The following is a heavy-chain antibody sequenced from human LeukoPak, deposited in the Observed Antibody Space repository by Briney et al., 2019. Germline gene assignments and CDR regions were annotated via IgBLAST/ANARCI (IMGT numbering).Heavy chain of an antibody. V-gene: IGHV1-18*01. Sequence: ASVRVSCKASGYTFPDYGISWVRQAPGQGLEWVGWISGYNGHTNYAQKFQGRVTMTTDTSTSTVYMELRTLRSDDTAAYYCARDQNIAGRPDYWGQGTLVTVSS. D-gene: IGHD6-6*01. CDR3: ARDQNIAGRPDY. CDR2: ISGYNGHT. J-gene: IGHJ4*02. CDR1: GYTFPDYG.